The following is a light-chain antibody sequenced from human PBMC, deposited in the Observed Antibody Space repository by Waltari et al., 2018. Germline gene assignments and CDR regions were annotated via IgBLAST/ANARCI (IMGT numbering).Light chain of an antibody. CDR1: TGPADKNMY. CDR3: RLYFLGDRV. J-gene: IGLJ3*02. Sequence: QTLVTQEPSLTVSPGGTVPLTCSSITGPADKNMYPNWFQQKPGQPPRPLIYSASSRDSWNPALFSGSLVGGKAVLTLSGVQPQDEADYYCRLYFLGDRVFGGGTKLTVL. V-gene: IGLV7-43*01. CDR2: SAS.